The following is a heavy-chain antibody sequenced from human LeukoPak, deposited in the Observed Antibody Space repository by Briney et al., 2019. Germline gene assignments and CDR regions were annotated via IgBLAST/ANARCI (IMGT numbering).Heavy chain of an antibody. CDR1: GFTFSSYG. V-gene: IGHV3-30*02. Sequence: GGSLRLSCAASGFTFSSYGMHWVRQAPGKGLEWVAFIRYDGSNKYYTDSVKGRFTISRDNAKDSLYLQMNSLRAEDTAVYYCARDPGSGYEEHFDYWGQGTLVTVSS. CDR2: IRYDGSNK. J-gene: IGHJ4*02. CDR3: ARDPGSGYEEHFDY. D-gene: IGHD5-12*01.